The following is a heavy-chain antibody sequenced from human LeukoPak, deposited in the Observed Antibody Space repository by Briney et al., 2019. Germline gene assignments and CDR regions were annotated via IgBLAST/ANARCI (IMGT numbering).Heavy chain of an antibody. J-gene: IGHJ4*02. CDR2: ISGSGGST. CDR1: GFTFSSYA. V-gene: IGHV3-23*01. Sequence: GGSLRLSCAASGFTFSSYAMSWVRQAPGKGLEWVSAISGSGGSTYYADSVKGRFTISRDNSKNTLYLQMNSLRAEDTAVYYXAKXGXXXDFWSGYYADWGQGTLVTVSS. D-gene: IGHD3-3*01. CDR3: AKXGXXXDFWSGYYAD.